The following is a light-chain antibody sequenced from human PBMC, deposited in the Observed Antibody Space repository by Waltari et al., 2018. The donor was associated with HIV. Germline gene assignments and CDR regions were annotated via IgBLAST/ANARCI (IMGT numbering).Light chain of an antibody. J-gene: IGLJ2*01. CDR3: SCRDSSGDHTV. V-gene: IGLV3-19*01. Sequence: SSELTHDPAVSVALGPTVSITCQGDALNTYFVTWSQHRPRQAPVLVIFGKNKRPLGIPDRFSGSSSGDTASLTITGAQAEDEADYHCSCRDSSGDHTVFGGGTKLTVL. CDR1: ALNTYF. CDR2: GKN.